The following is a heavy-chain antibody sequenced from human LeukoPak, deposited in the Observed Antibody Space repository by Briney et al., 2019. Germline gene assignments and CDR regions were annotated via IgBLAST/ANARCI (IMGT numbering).Heavy chain of an antibody. Sequence: GGSLRLSCAASGFTFSNAWMSWVRQAPGKGLEWVAVTGGSDDNTHYADSVKGRFSISGDTSENRLFLQMNSLRPDDSALYYCTKDLMTGFSSGWYLAYWGQGTLVTVSS. CDR1: GFTFSNAW. V-gene: IGHV3-23*01. J-gene: IGHJ4*02. CDR3: TKDLMTGFSSGWYLAY. CDR2: TGGSDDNT. D-gene: IGHD6-19*01.